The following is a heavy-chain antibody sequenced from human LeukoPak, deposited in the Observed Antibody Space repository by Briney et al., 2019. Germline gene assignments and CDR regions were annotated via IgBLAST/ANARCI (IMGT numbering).Heavy chain of an antibody. V-gene: IGHV1-46*01. Sequence: ASVKVSCKASGYTFTSYYMHWVRQAPGQGLEWMGIINPSGGSTSYAQKFQGRVTMTRDTSTSTVYMELSSLRSEDTAVYYCARDHCSSTSCSPGYYGMDVWGQGTTVTVSS. CDR3: ARDHCSSTSCSPGYYGMDV. D-gene: IGHD2-2*01. CDR1: GYTFTSYY. CDR2: INPSGGST. J-gene: IGHJ6*02.